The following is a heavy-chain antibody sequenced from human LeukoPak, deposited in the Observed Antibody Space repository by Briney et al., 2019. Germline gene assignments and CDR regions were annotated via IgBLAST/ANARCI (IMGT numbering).Heavy chain of an antibody. Sequence: PGESLKISCEGSGYNFDSCLIAWVRQVPGKGLEWMGIMNPSDFDIRKSPSFQGQVTISVDQSISTAYLEWSSLKASDTAIYYCARQSGYYAFDFWGQGTLVTVSS. J-gene: IGHJ4*02. CDR2: MNPSDFDI. CDR1: GYNFDSCL. CDR3: ARQSGYYAFDF. V-gene: IGHV5-51*01. D-gene: IGHD3-22*01.